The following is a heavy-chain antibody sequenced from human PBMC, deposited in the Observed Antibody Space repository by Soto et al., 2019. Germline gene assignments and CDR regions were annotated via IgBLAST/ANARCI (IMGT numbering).Heavy chain of an antibody. J-gene: IGHJ4*02. Sequence: PGGSLRLSCAASGFTFSSYSMNWVRQASGKGLEWVSSISSSSSYIYYADSVKGRFTISRDNAKNSLYLQMNSLRAEDTAVYYCARDGGYCSGGSCYGAYFDYWDQGTLVTVSS. CDR3: ARDGGYCSGGSCYGAYFDY. CDR1: GFTFSSYS. D-gene: IGHD2-15*01. CDR2: ISSSSSYI. V-gene: IGHV3-21*01.